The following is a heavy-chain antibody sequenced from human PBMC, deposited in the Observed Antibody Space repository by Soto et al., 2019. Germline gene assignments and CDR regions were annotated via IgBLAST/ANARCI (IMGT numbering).Heavy chain of an antibody. CDR2: IIPILGIA. J-gene: IGHJ6*03. D-gene: IGHD2-2*01. V-gene: IGHV1-69*02. CDR1: GGTFSSYT. CDR3: ARSVDCSSTSCYDYYYYSMDV. Sequence: QVQLVQSGAEVKKPGSSVKVSCKASGGTFSSYTISWVRQAPGQGLEWMGRIIPILGIANYAQKFQGRVTITADKSTSTAYMELRSLRSEDTAVYYCARSVDCSSTSCYDYYYYSMDVWGKGTTVTVSS.